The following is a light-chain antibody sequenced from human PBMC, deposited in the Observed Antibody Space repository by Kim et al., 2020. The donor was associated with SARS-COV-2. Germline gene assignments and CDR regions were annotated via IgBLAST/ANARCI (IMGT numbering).Light chain of an antibody. CDR2: AAS. J-gene: IGKJ4*01. CDR1: QDVSSY. V-gene: IGKV1D-8*01. CDR3: QQYHSFPLT. Sequence: ASARDRVTISCRISQDVSSYLAWYQQKPGKAPDLLIYAASTLQSGVPSRFSGSGSGTDFTLTISCLQSEDFATYYCQQYHSFPLTFGGGTKVVIK.